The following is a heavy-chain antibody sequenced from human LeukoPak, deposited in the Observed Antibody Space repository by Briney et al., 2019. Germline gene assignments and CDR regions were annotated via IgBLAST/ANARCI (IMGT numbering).Heavy chain of an antibody. D-gene: IGHD3-9*01. J-gene: IGHJ4*02. CDR2: IYYSGST. CDR3: ARDPGDILIGYSQGYFDY. Sequence: SETLSLTCTVPGGSISSYYWSWIRQPPGKGLEWIGYIYYSGSTNYNPSLKSRVTISVDTSKNQFSLKLSSVTAADTAVYYCARDPGDILIGYSQGYFDYWGQGTLVTVSS. CDR1: GGSISSYY. V-gene: IGHV4-59*01.